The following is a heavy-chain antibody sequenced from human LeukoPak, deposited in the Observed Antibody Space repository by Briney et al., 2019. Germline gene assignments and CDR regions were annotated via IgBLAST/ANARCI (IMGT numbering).Heavy chain of an antibody. Sequence: PGGSLRLSCAASGFTFSSYAMHWVRQAPGKGLEWVAVISYDGGNKYYADSVKGRFTISRDNSKNTVYLQMNSLGAEDTALYYCASGGLSSSWYLHYWGQGTLVTVSS. V-gene: IGHV3-30-3*01. CDR3: ASGGLSSSWYLHY. CDR1: GFTFSSYA. CDR2: ISYDGGNK. D-gene: IGHD6-13*01. J-gene: IGHJ4*02.